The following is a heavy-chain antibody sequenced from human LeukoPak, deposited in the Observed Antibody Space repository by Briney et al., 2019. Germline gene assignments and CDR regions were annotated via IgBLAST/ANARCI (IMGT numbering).Heavy chain of an antibody. CDR2: ISGSGGST. Sequence: GGSLRLSCAASGFTFSSYAMSWVGKAPGKGLEWFWGISGSGGSTYYADSVKGQFTISRDNSKNTLYLQMNSLRAEDTAVYYCAKGRDGDYDDYYGMDVWGQGTTVTVSS. J-gene: IGHJ6*02. CDR1: GFTFSSYA. CDR3: AKGRDGDYDDYYGMDV. V-gene: IGHV3-23*01. D-gene: IGHD4-17*01.